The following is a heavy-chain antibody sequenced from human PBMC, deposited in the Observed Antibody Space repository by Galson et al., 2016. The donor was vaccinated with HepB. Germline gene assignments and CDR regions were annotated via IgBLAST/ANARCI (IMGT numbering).Heavy chain of an antibody. CDR1: AFSFSDYY. D-gene: IGHD6-25*01. CDR3: ASRGFYGSLDY. CDR2: ISSSGRTI. Sequence: SLRLSCAASAFSFSDYYMNWIRQAPGKGLEWVSYISSSGRTIYYADSVKGRFTISRDNAKNSLYLQINSLRAEDTAVYYCASRGFYGSLDYWGQGTLVTVSS. V-gene: IGHV3-11*01. J-gene: IGHJ4*02.